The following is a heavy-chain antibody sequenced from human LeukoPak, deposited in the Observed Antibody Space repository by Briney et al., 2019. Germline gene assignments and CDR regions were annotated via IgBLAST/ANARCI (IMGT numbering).Heavy chain of an antibody. Sequence: NTSETLSLTCAVYGGSFSGYYWSWIRQPPGKGLEWIGEINHRGSTNYNPSLKSRVTISVDTSKNQFSLKLSSVIAADTAVYYCARDRGYDYVWGSYRPFDYWGQGTLVTVSS. CDR1: GGSFSGYY. CDR3: ARDRGYDYVWGSYRPFDY. CDR2: INHRGST. D-gene: IGHD3-16*02. V-gene: IGHV4-34*01. J-gene: IGHJ4*02.